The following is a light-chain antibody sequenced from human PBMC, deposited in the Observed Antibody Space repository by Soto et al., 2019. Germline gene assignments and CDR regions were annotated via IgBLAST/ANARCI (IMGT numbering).Light chain of an antibody. V-gene: IGKV3-15*01. Sequence: EIVMTQSPATLSVSPGERATLSCRASQSISRNLAWYQQKPGQSPRLLIYGASARATGIPARFSGSGSGKEFTLTSSSLQAEDFALYSCQQYDNWPFTFGPGTKVDIK. CDR1: QSISRN. J-gene: IGKJ3*01. CDR2: GAS. CDR3: QQYDNWPFT.